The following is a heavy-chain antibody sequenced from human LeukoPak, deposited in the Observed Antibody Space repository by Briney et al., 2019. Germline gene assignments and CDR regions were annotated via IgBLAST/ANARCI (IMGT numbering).Heavy chain of an antibody. CDR3: ARDPASGDDYGDYEAYYYYMDV. Sequence: GGSLRLSCAASGFTFSDYYMSWFRQAPGKGLEWVSYISSIGSTIYYADSVKGRFTISRDNAKNSLYLQMNSLRAEDTAVYYCARDPASGDDYGDYEAYYYYMDVWGKGTTVTVSS. D-gene: IGHD4-17*01. V-gene: IGHV3-11*04. CDR1: GFTFSDYY. CDR2: ISSIGSTI. J-gene: IGHJ6*03.